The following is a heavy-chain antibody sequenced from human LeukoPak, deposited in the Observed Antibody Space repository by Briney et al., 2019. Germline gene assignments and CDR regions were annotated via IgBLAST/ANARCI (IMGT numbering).Heavy chain of an antibody. V-gene: IGHV4-4*07. CDR3: ARSGYSHGYYTNWFDP. D-gene: IGHD5-18*01. Sequence: SETLSLTCTVSGGSISSYYWNWIRQPAGKGLEWIGLIYTSGSTNYNPSLKSRVTMSVDTSKNQFSLKLSSVTAADTAVYYCARSGYSHGYYTNWFDPWGQGTLVTVSS. CDR1: GGSISSYY. J-gene: IGHJ5*02. CDR2: IYTSGST.